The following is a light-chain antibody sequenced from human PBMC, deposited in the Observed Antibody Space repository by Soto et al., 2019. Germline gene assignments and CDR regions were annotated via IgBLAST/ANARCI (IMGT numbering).Light chain of an antibody. CDR3: QQHRSYPVT. Sequence: IQMTQSPSTLSASVGDRVIITCRASQSDSSWLAWYQHKPGKAPNLLIYKASRLASGVPSRFSGSGSGTEFTLTISSLQPDDFATYYCQQHRSYPVTFGQGTRLEIK. CDR2: KAS. V-gene: IGKV1-5*03. J-gene: IGKJ5*01. CDR1: QSDSSW.